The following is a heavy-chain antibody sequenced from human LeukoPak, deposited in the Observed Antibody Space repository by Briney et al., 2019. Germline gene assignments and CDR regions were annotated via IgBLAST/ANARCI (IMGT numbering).Heavy chain of an antibody. J-gene: IGHJ4*02. CDR1: GFTFSSYG. Sequence: GGSLRLSCAASGFTFSSYGMHWVRQAPGKGLEWVAFISYDGSIKNYVDFVKGRFTISRDNAKNTLDLQMNSLRVEDTAVYYCAKGWFGELLGAPDKWGQGTLVTVSS. CDR2: ISYDGSIK. D-gene: IGHD3-10*01. CDR3: AKGWFGELLGAPDK. V-gene: IGHV3-30*18.